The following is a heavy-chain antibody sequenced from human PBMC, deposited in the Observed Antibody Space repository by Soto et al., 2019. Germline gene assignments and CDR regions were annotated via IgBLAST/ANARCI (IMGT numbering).Heavy chain of an antibody. CDR1: GFSLSTSGVG. D-gene: IGHD5-12*01. CDR3: AHVYGGYDNFDY. J-gene: IGHJ4*02. CDR2: IYWDDDK. V-gene: IGHV2-5*02. Sequence: QITLKESGPTLVKPAQTLTLTCTFSGFSLSTSGVGVGWIRQPPGKALEWLALIYWDDDKRYSPSLKSRLTITKDTSKNQVVLTMTNMDPVDTATYYCAHVYGGYDNFDYWGQGTLVTVSS.